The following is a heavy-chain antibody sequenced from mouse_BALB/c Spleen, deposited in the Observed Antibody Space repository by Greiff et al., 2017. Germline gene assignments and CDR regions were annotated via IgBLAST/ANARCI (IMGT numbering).Heavy chain of an antibody. CDR2: IDPANGNT. CDR1: GFNIKDTY. Sequence: EVKLQESGAELVKPGASVKLSCTASGFNIKDTYMHWVKQRPEQGLEWIGRIDPANGNTKYDPKFQGKATITADTSSNTAYLQLSSLTSEDTAVYYCARSVTTVVASFDYWGQGTTLTVSS. D-gene: IGHD1-1*01. V-gene: IGHV14-3*02. J-gene: IGHJ2*01. CDR3: ARSVTTVVASFDY.